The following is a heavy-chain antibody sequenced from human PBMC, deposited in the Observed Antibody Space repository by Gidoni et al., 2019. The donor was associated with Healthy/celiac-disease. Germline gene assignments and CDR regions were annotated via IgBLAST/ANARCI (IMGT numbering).Heavy chain of an antibody. CDR3: AISSSWPFDY. J-gene: IGHJ4*02. CDR2: VNHSGST. D-gene: IGHD6-13*01. CDR1: GGSFSGDY. V-gene: IGHV4-34*01. Sequence: QVQLQQWGAGLLKPSETLSHTCAVYGGSFSGDYWSWIRQLPGKGLECIGEVNHSGSTNYNPSLKSRVTISVDTSKNQFSLKLSSVTAADTAVYYWAISSSWPFDYWGQGTLVTVSS.